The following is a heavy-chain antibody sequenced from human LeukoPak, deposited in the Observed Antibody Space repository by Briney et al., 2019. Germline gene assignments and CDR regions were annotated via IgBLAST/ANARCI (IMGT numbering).Heavy chain of an antibody. J-gene: IGHJ3*02. Sequence: ASVKVSCKASGYTFTSYGFSWVRQAPGQGLEWMGWISAYNGNTNYAQKLQGRVTMTTDTSTSTAYMELRSLRSDDTAVYYCTRDYSGSSNYPFDAFDIWGQGTMVTVSS. V-gene: IGHV1-18*01. D-gene: IGHD3-22*01. CDR2: ISAYNGNT. CDR1: GYTFTSYG. CDR3: TRDYSGSSNYPFDAFDI.